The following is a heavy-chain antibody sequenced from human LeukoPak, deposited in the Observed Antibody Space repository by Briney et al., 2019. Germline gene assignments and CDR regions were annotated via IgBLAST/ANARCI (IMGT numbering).Heavy chain of an antibody. CDR3: ARGYPGRYCSGGSCPFFDY. J-gene: IGHJ4*02. D-gene: IGHD2-15*01. Sequence: ASVKASCKASGYTFTSYDINWVRQATGQGLEWMGWMNPNSGNTGYAQKFQGRVTVTRNTSISTAYMELSSLRSEDTAVYYCARGYPGRYCSGGSCPFFDYWGQGTLVTVSS. CDR1: GYTFTSYD. CDR2: MNPNSGNT. V-gene: IGHV1-8*01.